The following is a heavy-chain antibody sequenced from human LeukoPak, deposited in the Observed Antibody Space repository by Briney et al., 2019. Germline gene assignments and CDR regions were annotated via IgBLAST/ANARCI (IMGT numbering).Heavy chain of an antibody. Sequence: GASVKVSCKASGYTFTNYGIIWVRQAPGQGLEWMGWISTYNGNTNYVQKLQGRVTMTEDTSTDTAYMELSSLRSEDTAVYYCAILTSWGSGEDYWGQGTLVTVSS. D-gene: IGHD3-16*01. CDR3: AILTSWGSGEDY. V-gene: IGHV1-18*01. J-gene: IGHJ4*02. CDR2: ISTYNGNT. CDR1: GYTFTNYG.